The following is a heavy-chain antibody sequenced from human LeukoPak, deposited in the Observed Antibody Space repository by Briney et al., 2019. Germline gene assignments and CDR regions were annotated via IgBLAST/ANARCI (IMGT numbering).Heavy chain of an antibody. D-gene: IGHD2-8*01. V-gene: IGHV3-23*01. J-gene: IGHJ6*03. CDR3: ANGNRCTSPNCLGYYYFYMDV. CDR1: GFTFSNYA. CDR2: FSGSGGTT. Sequence: PGGSLSLSCVASGFTFSNYAMNWVRQAPGRGLEGVSGFSGSGGTTYYADSVKGRFTISRDDSKNTLYLQMNSLRVEDTAVYYCANGNRCTSPNCLGYYYFYMDVWGKGTTVTVSS.